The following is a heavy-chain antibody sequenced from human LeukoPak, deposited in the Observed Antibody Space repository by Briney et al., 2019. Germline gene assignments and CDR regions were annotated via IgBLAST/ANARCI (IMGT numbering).Heavy chain of an antibody. J-gene: IGHJ6*03. CDR2: INHSGST. D-gene: IGHD2-15*01. Sequence: SETLSLTCAVYGGSFSGYYWSWIRQPPGKGLEWIGEINHSGSTNYNPSLKCRVTISVDTSKNQFSLKLSSVTAADTAVYYCARGRYCSGGSCYSGAYYYYYMDVWGKGTTVTVSS. CDR3: ARGRYCSGGSCYSGAYYYYYMDV. V-gene: IGHV4-34*01. CDR1: GGSFSGYY.